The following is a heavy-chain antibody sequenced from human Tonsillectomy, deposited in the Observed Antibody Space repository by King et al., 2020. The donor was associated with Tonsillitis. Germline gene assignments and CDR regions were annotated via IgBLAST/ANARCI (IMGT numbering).Heavy chain of an antibody. J-gene: IGHJ4*02. CDR1: GGSISSGSYY. V-gene: IGHV4-61*02. CDR3: ARERSGSGSYYSPFDY. CDR2: IYISGST. D-gene: IGHD3-10*01. Sequence: QLQESGPGLVKPSQTLSLTCTVSGGSISSGSYYWSWIRQPAGKGLEWIGRIYISGSTNYNPSLKSRVTMSVDTSKNQFSLKLDSVTAADTAVYYCARERSGSGSYYSPFDYWGQGTLVTVSS.